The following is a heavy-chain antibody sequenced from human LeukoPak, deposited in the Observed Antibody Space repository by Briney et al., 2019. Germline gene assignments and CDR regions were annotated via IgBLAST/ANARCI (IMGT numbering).Heavy chain of an antibody. J-gene: IGHJ4*02. CDR2: IHPHGIF. V-gene: IGHV4-34*01. D-gene: IGHD5-24*01. CDR1: GGSCGDYY. Sequence: SETLPLTCDVSGGSCGDYYCSWIRQPPGKGLEWIGEIHPHGIFYYNSSLMSRVTISIDTSKSQFSLRLTSVTAADTAFYYCARGRDRSKAGDHWGQGSLVTVSS. CDR3: ARGRDRSKAGDH.